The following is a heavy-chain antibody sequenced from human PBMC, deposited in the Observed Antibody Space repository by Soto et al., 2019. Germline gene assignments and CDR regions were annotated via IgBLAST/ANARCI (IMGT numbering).Heavy chain of an antibody. CDR3: AKTQQWGLPLSGGMDV. Sequence: VQLLESGGGLVQPRGSLRLSCAASGFTFSTYGMSWVRQAPGKGLEWVSVISGGGGDTYYAGSVKGRFTISRDNSKNTLYLEMNSLRAEDTAVYYCAKTQQWGLPLSGGMDVWGQGTTVTVSS. D-gene: IGHD6-19*01. CDR1: GFTFSTYG. V-gene: IGHV3-23*01. J-gene: IGHJ6*02. CDR2: ISGGGGDT.